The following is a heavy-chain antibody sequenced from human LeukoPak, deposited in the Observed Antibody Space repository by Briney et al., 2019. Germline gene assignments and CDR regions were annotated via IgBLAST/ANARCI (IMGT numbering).Heavy chain of an antibody. Sequence: GGSLRLSCAASGFTLDDYVMHWVRQAPGRGLEWVSGISWNSVSIGYADSVKGRFTISRDNAKNSLYLQMNSLRAEDTALYYCAKDIGTGGTGWYFDLWGRGTLVTVSS. J-gene: IGHJ2*01. CDR3: AKDIGTGGTGWYFDL. CDR1: GFTLDDYV. V-gene: IGHV3-9*01. D-gene: IGHD6-13*01. CDR2: ISWNSVSI.